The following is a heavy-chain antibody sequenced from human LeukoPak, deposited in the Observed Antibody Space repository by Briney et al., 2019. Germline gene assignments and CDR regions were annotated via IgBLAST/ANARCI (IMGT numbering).Heavy chain of an antibody. D-gene: IGHD5-24*01. J-gene: IGHJ5*02. CDR3: ARGTNRDGYNYGGNWFDP. Sequence: SETLSLTCTVSGGSISSSSYYWGWIRQPPGKGLEWIGSIYYSGSTYYNPSLKSRVTISVDTSKNQFSLKLSSVTAADTAVYYCARGTNRDGYNYGGNWFDPWGQGTLVTVSS. V-gene: IGHV4-39*01. CDR2: IYYSGST. CDR1: GGSISSSSYY.